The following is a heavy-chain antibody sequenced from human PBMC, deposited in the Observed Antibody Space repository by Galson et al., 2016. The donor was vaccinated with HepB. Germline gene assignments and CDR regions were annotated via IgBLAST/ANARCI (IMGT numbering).Heavy chain of an antibody. CDR2: VNNDGRST. J-gene: IGHJ6*02. V-gene: IGHV3-74*01. Sequence: SLRLSCAASGFSFSSYYMHRVRQAPGKGLVWVSRVNNDGRSTRYADSVGGRFTISRDNAKNTLYLQMSSLGPEDTAVYYCAREGVSCMDVWGQGTTVTGSS. D-gene: IGHD3-16*01. CDR3: AREGVSCMDV. CDR1: GFSFSSYY.